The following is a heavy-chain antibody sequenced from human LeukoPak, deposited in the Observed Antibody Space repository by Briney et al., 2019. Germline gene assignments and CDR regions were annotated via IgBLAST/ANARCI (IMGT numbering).Heavy chain of an antibody. D-gene: IGHD6-19*01. CDR2: ISGGSGYI. CDR3: ARQGGMQSFDY. Sequence: GGSLRLSCAASGFSFSSYRMTWVRQAPGRGLEWVAYISGGSGYIYYADSVKGRFTVSRDNDENSLYLQMNSLRADDTAVYYCARQGGMQSFDYWGQGILVTVSS. V-gene: IGHV3-21*01. CDR1: GFSFSSYR. J-gene: IGHJ4*02.